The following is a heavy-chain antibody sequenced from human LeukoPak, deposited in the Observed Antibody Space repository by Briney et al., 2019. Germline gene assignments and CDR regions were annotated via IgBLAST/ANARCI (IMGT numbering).Heavy chain of an antibody. Sequence: GGSLRLSCAASGFTFSSYGMHWVRQAPGKGLEWVAVICYDGSNKYYADSVKGRFTISRNNSKNTLNLQMNSLRAEHTAVYYCAKDPYRRPDYGDYGWFDPWGQGTLVTVSS. D-gene: IGHD4-17*01. CDR1: GFTFSSYG. V-gene: IGHV3-33*06. J-gene: IGHJ5*02. CDR2: ICYDGSNK. CDR3: AKDPYRRPDYGDYGWFDP.